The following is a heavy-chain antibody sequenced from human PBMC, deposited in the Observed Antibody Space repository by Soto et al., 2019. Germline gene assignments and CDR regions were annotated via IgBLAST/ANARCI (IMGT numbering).Heavy chain of an antibody. CDR3: ARDDLERYLNWNDVYYGMDV. Sequence: QVQLVQSGAEVKKPGASVKVSCKASGYTFTSYGISWVRQAPGQGLEWMGWISAYNGNTNYAQKLQGRVTMTTDTSTSTAYMELRSLRSDDTAVYYCARDDLERYLNWNDVYYGMDVWGQGTTVTVSS. J-gene: IGHJ6*02. V-gene: IGHV1-18*01. CDR1: GYTFTSYG. CDR2: ISAYNGNT. D-gene: IGHD1-1*01.